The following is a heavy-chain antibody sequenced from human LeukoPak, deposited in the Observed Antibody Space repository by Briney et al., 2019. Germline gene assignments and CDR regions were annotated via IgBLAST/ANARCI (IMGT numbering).Heavy chain of an antibody. J-gene: IGHJ4*02. D-gene: IGHD1-26*01. Sequence: PGGSLRLSCAASGFTFTSYAMSWVRQAPGKGLEWVSSISGSGGATYYADSVKGRFTISRDNSKNTLYLQMNSLRAEDTAVYYCARVSGSYYGNFDYWGQGTLVTVSS. CDR1: GFTFTSYA. CDR3: ARVSGSYYGNFDY. CDR2: ISGSGGAT. V-gene: IGHV3-23*01.